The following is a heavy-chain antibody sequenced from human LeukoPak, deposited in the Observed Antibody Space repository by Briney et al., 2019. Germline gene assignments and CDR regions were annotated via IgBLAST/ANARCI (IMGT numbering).Heavy chain of an antibody. CDR2: IKASGGGT. D-gene: IGHD3-22*01. CDR1: GYTFSNYY. J-gene: IGHJ1*01. Sequence: ASVTVSCKASGYTFSNYYVHWVRQAPGQGVEWMGIIKASGGGTSYALKFQGRVTLTRDTSTSTAYMELSSLRSEDTAVYYCARDHFDSSGYHYLLGYFEHWGQGTLVTVSS. V-gene: IGHV1-46*01. CDR3: ARDHFDSSGYHYLLGYFEH.